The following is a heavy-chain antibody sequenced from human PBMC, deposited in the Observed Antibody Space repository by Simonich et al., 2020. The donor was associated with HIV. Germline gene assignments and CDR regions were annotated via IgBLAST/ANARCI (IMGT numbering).Heavy chain of an antibody. V-gene: IGHV4-34*01. CDR2: IDDSGSP. D-gene: IGHD5-12*01. J-gene: IGHJ3*02. CDR3: ARHSGYADAFDI. Sequence: QVQLQQWGAGLLKPSETLSLTCAVYGGSSSGYYWSWIRPPPGKGLEWIGDIDDSGSPNYSPSLKSRVTISLDTSKNQFSLKLSSVTAADTAVYYCARHSGYADAFDIWGQGTMITVSS. CDR1: GGSSSGYY.